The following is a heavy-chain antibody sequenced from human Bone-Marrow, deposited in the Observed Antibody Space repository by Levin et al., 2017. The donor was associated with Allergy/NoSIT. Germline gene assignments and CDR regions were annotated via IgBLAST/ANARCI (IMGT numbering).Heavy chain of an antibody. CDR2: IKNDGSTT. CDR3: ATGVLPAVSGGGY. J-gene: IGHJ4*02. Sequence: QPSETLSLTCAASGFTFSVHWMHWVRQAPGKGLVWVSRIKNDGSTTSYADSVRGRFTISRDNAKNTLYLQMNSLRVEDTAFYYCATGVLPAVSGGGYWGQGTLVTVSS. D-gene: IGHD2-2*01. CDR1: GFTFSVHW. V-gene: IGHV3-74*01.